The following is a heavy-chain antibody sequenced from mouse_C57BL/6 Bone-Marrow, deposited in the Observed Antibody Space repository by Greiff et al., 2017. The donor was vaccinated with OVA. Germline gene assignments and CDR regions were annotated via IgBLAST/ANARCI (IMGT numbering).Heavy chain of an antibody. CDR3: AFTTVPFYAMDY. CDR2: IDPEDGET. D-gene: IGHD1-1*01. CDR1: GFNIKDYY. V-gene: IGHV14-2*01. Sequence: EVKLVESGAELVKPGASVKLSCTASGFNIKDYYMHWVKQRTEQGLEWIGRIDPEDGETKYAPKFQGKATITADTSSNTAYLQLSSLTSEDTAVYYCAFTTVPFYAMDYWGQGTSVTVSS. J-gene: IGHJ4*01.